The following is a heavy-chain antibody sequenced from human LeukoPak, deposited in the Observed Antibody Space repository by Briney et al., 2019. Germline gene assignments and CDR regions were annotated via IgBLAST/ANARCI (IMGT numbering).Heavy chain of an antibody. Sequence: SETLSLTCTVSGGSISSSSYYWGWIRLPPGKGLEWIGSIYYSGSTYYNPSLKSRVTISVDTSKNQFSLKLSSVTAADTAVYYCARSISTVTTYDYWGQGTLVTVSS. CDR2: IYYSGST. J-gene: IGHJ4*02. V-gene: IGHV4-39*01. D-gene: IGHD4-17*01. CDR1: GGSISSSSYY. CDR3: ARSISTVTTYDY.